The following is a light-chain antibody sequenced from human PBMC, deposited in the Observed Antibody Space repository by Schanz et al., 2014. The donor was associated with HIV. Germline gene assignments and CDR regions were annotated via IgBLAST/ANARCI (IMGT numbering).Light chain of an antibody. J-gene: IGLJ3*02. V-gene: IGLV1-51*01. CDR3: GTWDSSLSVWV. CDR1: SSNIGNNY. Sequence: QSVLTQPPSVSAAPGQKVTISCSGSSSNIGNNYVSWYQQLPGTAPELLIYDYDKRPSGIPDRFSGSKSGTSATLGITGLQTGDEADYYCGTWDSSLSVWVFGGGTKLTVL. CDR2: DYD.